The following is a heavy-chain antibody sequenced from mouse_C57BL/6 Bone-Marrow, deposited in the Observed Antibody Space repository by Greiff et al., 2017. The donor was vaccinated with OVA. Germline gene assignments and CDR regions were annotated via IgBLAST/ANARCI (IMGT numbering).Heavy chain of an antibody. CDR2: INSDGGST. V-gene: IGHV5-2*01. J-gene: IGHJ2*01. CDR1: EYEFPYHD. CDR3: ARSELLGFDY. Sequence: EVKLVESGGGLVQPGESLKLSCESNEYEFPYHDMSWVRKTPEKRLELVAAINSDGGSTYYPDTMEKRFIITRDNTKKTLYLQMSSLRSEDTTLYYCARSELLGFDYWGQGTTLAVSS. D-gene: IGHD1-1*01.